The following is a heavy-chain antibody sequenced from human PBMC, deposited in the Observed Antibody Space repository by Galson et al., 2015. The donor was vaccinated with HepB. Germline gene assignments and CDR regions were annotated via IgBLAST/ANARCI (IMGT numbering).Heavy chain of an antibody. V-gene: IGHV1-69*13. Sequence: SVKVSCKASGGTFSSYAISWVRQAPGQGLEWMGGIIPIFGTAKNAQKLLGRVTLTADESTSTAYMELSSLRSEDTAVYYCARAGEMATSPPAFDIWGQGTMVTVSS. CDR3: ARAGEMATSPPAFDI. D-gene: IGHD5-24*01. J-gene: IGHJ3*02. CDR2: IIPIFGTA. CDR1: GGTFSSYA.